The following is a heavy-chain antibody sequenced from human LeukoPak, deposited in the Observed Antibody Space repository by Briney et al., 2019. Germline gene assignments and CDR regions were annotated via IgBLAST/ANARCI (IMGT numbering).Heavy chain of an antibody. CDR1: GGTFSSYA. CDR2: IIPIFGTA. V-gene: IGHV1-69*06. D-gene: IGHD3-9*01. CDR3: ARGYFDWSPPDY. J-gene: IGHJ4*02. Sequence: SVKVSCKASGGTFSSYAISWVRQAPGQGLEWMGGIIPIFGTANYAQKFQGRVTITADKSTSTAYMELSSLRSEDTAVYYCARGYFDWSPPDYWGQGTLVTVSS.